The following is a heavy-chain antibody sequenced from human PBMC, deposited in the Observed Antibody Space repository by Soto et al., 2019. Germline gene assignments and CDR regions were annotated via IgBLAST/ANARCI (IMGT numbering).Heavy chain of an antibody. D-gene: IGHD5-18*01. CDR2: ISGSGGST. CDR1: GFTFSSYA. CDR3: AKDDVDTAMVRGFDY. V-gene: IGHV3-23*01. J-gene: IGHJ4*02. Sequence: GGSLRLSCAASGFTFSSYAMSWVRQAPGKGLEWVSAISGSGGSTYYADSVKGRFTISRDNSKNTLYLQMNSLRAEDMAVYYCAKDDVDTAMVRGFDYWGQGTLVTVSS.